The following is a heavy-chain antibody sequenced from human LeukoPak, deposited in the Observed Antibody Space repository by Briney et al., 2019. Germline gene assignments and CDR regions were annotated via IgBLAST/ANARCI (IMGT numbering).Heavy chain of an antibody. V-gene: IGHV4-34*01. CDR1: GGSFSGYY. CDR3: ARGRPVTNAFDI. CDR2: INHSGST. D-gene: IGHD4-4*01. Sequence: SETLSLTCAVYGGSFSGYYWSWIRQPPGKGLEWIGEINHSGSTNHNPSLKSRVTISVDTSKNQFSLKLSSVTAADTAVYYCARGRPVTNAFDIWGQGTMVTVSS. J-gene: IGHJ3*02.